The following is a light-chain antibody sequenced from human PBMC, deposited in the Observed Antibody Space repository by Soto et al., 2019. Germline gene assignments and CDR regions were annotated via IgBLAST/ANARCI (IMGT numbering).Light chain of an antibody. CDR1: RSFASSY. CDR3: QHYDSSPPYT. V-gene: IGKV3-20*01. J-gene: IGKJ2*01. CDR2: AAS. Sequence: EIVLTQSPVTLSLSPGERATLSCRASRSFASSYLGWYQQKPGQAPRLLIYAASTRATGIPDRFSGSGSATDFTLTISRLEPEDPAVYYCQHYDSSPPYTFGPGTKVDIK.